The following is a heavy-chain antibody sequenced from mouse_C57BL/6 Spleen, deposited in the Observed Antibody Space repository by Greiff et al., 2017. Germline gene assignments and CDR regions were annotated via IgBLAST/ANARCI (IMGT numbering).Heavy chain of an antibody. V-gene: IGHV1-9*01. J-gene: IGHJ2*01. CDR1: GYTFTGYW. CDR2: ILPGSGST. Sequence: VQLQQSGAELMKPGASVKLSCKATGYTFTGYWLEWVKQRPGHGLEWLGEILPGSGSTNYTAKFKVKATFTAVTSSSTAYMQLSRLTTEDSAIYYCSSPYVSSVDYWGQGTTRTVSS. CDR3: SSPYVSSVDY. D-gene: IGHD1-1*01.